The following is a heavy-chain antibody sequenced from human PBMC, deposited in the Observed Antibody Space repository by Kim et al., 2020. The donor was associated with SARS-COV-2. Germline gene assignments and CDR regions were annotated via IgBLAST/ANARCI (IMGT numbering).Heavy chain of an antibody. CDR2: ISYDGNDT. CDR3: AKTHVFLWFAKFHDDAF. CDR1: GFTFSSFG. V-gene: IGHV3-30*18. D-gene: IGHD3-10*01. J-gene: IGHJ3*01. Sequence: GGSLRLSCAASGFTFSSFGMPWVRQAPGKGLEWVAIISYDGNDTHYSDSVNGRFTISRDSFKNTLSLHMSDLTAEDTAVYYCAKTHVFLWFAKFHDDAF.